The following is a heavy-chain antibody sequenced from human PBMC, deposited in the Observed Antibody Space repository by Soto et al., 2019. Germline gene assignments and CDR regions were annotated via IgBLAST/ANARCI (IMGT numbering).Heavy chain of an antibody. J-gene: IGHJ4*01. D-gene: IGHD3-22*01. CDR1: GFTFSSYA. CDR3: VKGEYYYDSSGYYPFDY. Sequence: GGSLRLSCPASGFTFSSYAMHWVRQAPGKGLEYVSSISTNGGSTHYADSVKGRFTISRDNSKNTQYLQMSSLRADDTAVYYCVKGEYYYDSSGYYPFDYWGHGTLVTVSS. CDR2: ISTNGGST. V-gene: IGHV3-64D*06.